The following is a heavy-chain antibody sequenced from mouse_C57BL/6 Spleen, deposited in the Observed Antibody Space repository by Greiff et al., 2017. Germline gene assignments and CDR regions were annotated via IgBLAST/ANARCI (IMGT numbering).Heavy chain of an antibody. Sequence: EVKVVESGGGLVKPGGSLKLSCAASGFTFSDYGMHWVRQAPEKGLEWVAYISSGSSTIYYADTVKGRFTISRDNAENTLFLQMTSLRSEDTAMYYCARATTVVAHFDYWGQGTTLTVSS. V-gene: IGHV5-17*01. D-gene: IGHD1-1*01. CDR3: ARATTVVAHFDY. CDR1: GFTFSDYG. J-gene: IGHJ2*01. CDR2: ISSGSSTI.